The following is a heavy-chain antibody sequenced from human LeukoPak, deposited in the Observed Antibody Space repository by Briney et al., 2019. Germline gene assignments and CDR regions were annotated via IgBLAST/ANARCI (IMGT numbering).Heavy chain of an antibody. CDR3: ARGDYGDLILPFDY. V-gene: IGHV1-69*13. CDR2: IIPIFGTA. CDR1: GGTFSSYA. J-gene: IGHJ4*02. Sequence: ASVKVSCKASGGTFSSYAISWVRQAPGQGLEWMGGIIPIFGTANYAQKFQGRVTITADESTSTAYMELSSLRSEDTAVYYSARGDYGDLILPFDYWGQGTVVTVSS. D-gene: IGHD4-17*01.